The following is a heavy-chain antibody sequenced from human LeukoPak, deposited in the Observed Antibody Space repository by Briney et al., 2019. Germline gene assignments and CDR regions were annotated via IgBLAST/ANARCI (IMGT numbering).Heavy chain of an antibody. CDR3: AKVLSTPHFDY. D-gene: IGHD3-16*02. Sequence: GGSLRLSCAVSGFTFDDYGVSWVRQAPGKGPEWVSGINWNGGSTGYADSVKGRFTISRDNSKNTLYLQMNSLRAEDTAVYYCAKVLSTPHFDYWGQGTLVTVSS. CDR2: INWNGGST. J-gene: IGHJ4*02. CDR1: GFTFDDYG. V-gene: IGHV3-20*04.